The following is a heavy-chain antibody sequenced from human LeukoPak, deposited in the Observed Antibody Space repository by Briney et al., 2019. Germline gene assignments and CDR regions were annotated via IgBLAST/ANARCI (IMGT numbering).Heavy chain of an antibody. CDR3: ARQTRGYDSWSGSALDAFDI. CDR1: GYSFTSYW. CDR2: IYPGDSDT. J-gene: IGHJ3*02. V-gene: IGHV5-51*01. Sequence: GESLKISCKGSGYSFTSYWIGWVRQMPGKGLEWMGIIYPGDSDTRYSPSFQGQVTISADKSISTAYLQWSSLKASDTAMYYCARQTRGYDSWSGSALDAFDIWGQGTMVTVSS. D-gene: IGHD3-3*01.